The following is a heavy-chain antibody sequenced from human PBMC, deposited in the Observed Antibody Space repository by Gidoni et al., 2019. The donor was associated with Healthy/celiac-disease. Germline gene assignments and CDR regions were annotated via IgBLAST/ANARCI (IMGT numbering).Heavy chain of an antibody. V-gene: IGHV3-33*01. CDR3: ARDFSGGTRLTSTGIRLKQYYYYGMDV. CDR1: GFTFSSYG. D-gene: IGHD2-15*01. CDR2: IWYDGSNK. J-gene: IGHJ6*02. Sequence: QVQLVESGGGVVQPGRSLRLSCAASGFTFSSYGMHCVRQAPGKGLEWVAVIWYDGSNKYYADSVKGRFTISRDNSKNTLYLQMNSLRAEDTAVYYCARDFSGGTRLTSTGIRLKQYYYYGMDVWGQGTTVTVSS.